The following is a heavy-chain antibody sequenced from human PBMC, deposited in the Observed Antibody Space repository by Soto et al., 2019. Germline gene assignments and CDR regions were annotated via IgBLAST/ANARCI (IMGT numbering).Heavy chain of an antibody. V-gene: IGHV3-30-3*01. D-gene: IGHD6-19*01. Sequence: QVQLVESGGGVVQPGRSLRLSCAASGFTFSSYAMHWVRQAPGKGLEWVAVISYDGSNKYYADSVKGRFTISRDNSKNTLYLQMNSLRAEDTAVYYCARDISGWYERFDYWGQGTLVTVSS. CDR2: ISYDGSNK. CDR1: GFTFSSYA. J-gene: IGHJ4*02. CDR3: ARDISGWYERFDY.